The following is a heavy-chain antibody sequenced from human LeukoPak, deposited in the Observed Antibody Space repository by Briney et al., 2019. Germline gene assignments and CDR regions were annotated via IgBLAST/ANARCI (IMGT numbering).Heavy chain of an antibody. CDR1: GGSISSGGYS. J-gene: IGHJ4*02. CDR3: AREERLGELNPLYFDY. V-gene: IGHV4-30-2*01. CDR2: IYHSGST. D-gene: IGHD3-10*01. Sequence: PSETLSLTCAVSGGSISSGGYSWSWIRQPPGKGLEWIGYIYHSGSTYYNPSLKSRVTISVDTSKNQFSLKLSSVTAADTAVYYCAREERLGELNPLYFDYWGQGTLVTVSS.